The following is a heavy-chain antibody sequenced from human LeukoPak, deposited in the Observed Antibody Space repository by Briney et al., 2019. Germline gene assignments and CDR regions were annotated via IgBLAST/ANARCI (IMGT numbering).Heavy chain of an antibody. CDR1: GGSISSSSYY. J-gene: IGHJ3*01. CDR2: IYYSGST. CDR3: ARIPTDTTMGRRAFDV. V-gene: IGHV4-39*07. D-gene: IGHD5-18*01. Sequence: KPSETLSLTCTVSGGSISSSSYYWGWIRQPPGKGLEWIGSIYYSGSTYYNPSLKSRVTIAVDTSKNQVSLKLSSVTAADTAIYYCARIPTDTTMGRRAFDVWGQGTMVTVSS.